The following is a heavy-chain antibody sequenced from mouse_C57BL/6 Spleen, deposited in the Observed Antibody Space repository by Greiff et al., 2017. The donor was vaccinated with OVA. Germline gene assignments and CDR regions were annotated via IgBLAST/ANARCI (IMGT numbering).Heavy chain of an antibody. CDR3: ARDSSGYADAMDD. CDR1: GYTFTSYW. V-gene: IGHV1-55*01. CDR2: IYPGSGST. J-gene: IGHJ4*01. D-gene: IGHD3-2*02. Sequence: QVQLKQPGAELVKPGASVKMSCKASGYTFTSYWITWVKQRPGQGLEWIGDIYPGSGSTNYNEKFKSKATLTVDTSSSTAYMQLSSLTSEDSAVYYCARDSSGYADAMDDWGQGTSVTVSS.